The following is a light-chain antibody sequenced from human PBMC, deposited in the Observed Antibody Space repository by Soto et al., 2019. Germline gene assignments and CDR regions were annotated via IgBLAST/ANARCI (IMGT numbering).Light chain of an antibody. CDR1: QTVSSDY. Sequence: IELTQSPDTLSLSPGERATLSCRASQTVSSDYLAWYQQKPGQAPRLLIYAASTRATGIPDRFGGSGSGTDFTLTITKLEPEDFGMYYCRQYGNSPWMYTFGRGTKVEIK. J-gene: IGKJ2*01. V-gene: IGKV3-20*01. CDR2: AAS. CDR3: RQYGNSPWMYT.